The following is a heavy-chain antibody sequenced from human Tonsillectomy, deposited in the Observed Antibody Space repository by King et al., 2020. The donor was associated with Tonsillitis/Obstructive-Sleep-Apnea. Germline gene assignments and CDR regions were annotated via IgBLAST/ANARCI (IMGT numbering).Heavy chain of an antibody. V-gene: IGHV3-11*05. CDR1: GFTFSDYY. Sequence: QLVQSGGGLVKPGGSLRLSCAASGFTFSDYYMSWIRQAPGKGLEWVSYISSSSSYTNYADSVKGRFTISRDNAKNSLYLQMNSLRAEDTAVYYCARVPLGYCSGGSCYGYFDLWGRGTLVTVSS. CDR3: ARVPLGYCSGGSCYGYFDL. D-gene: IGHD2-15*01. CDR2: ISSSSSYT. J-gene: IGHJ2*01.